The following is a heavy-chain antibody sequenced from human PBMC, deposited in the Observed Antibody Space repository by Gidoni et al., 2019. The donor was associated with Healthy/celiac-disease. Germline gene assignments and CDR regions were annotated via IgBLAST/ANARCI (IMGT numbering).Heavy chain of an antibody. CDR2: ISSSGSTI. J-gene: IGHJ3*02. D-gene: IGHD3-10*01. CDR1: GFTFSSYE. CDR3: ARHYGSGSYPHDAFDI. Sequence: EVQLVESGGGLVQPGGSLRLSCAASGFTFSSYEMNWVRQAPGKGLEWVSYISSSGSTIYYADSVKGRFTISRVNAKNSLYLQMNSLRAEDTAVYYCARHYGSGSYPHDAFDIWGQGTMVTVSS. V-gene: IGHV3-48*03.